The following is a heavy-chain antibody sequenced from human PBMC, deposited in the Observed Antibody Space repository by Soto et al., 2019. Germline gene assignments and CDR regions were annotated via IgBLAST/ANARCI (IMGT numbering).Heavy chain of an antibody. V-gene: IGHV4-59*08. D-gene: IGHD2-2*01. CDR2: IYYSGST. J-gene: IGHJ5*02. Sequence: PSETLSLTCTVSGGSISSYYWSWIRQPPGKGLEWIGYIYYSGSTNYNPSLKSRVTISVDTSKNQFSLKLSSVTAADTAVYYCASSPLVVPAAMVWFDPWGQGTLVTVSS. CDR3: ASSPLVVPAAMVWFDP. CDR1: GGSISSYY.